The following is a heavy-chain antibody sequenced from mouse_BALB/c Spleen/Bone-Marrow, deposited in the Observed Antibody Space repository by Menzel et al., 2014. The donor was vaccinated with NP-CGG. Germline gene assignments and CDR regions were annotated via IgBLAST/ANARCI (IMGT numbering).Heavy chain of an antibody. CDR3: AKNYFYGYVAY. V-gene: IGHV4-1*02. D-gene: IGHD1-2*01. CDR1: GFDFSRYW. Sequence: EVQVVESGGGLVQPGGSLKLSCAASGFDFSRYWMTWVRQAPGKGLEWIGEINPDSSTINYTPSLKDKFIISRDNAKNALYQQMNKVRYEDTALYYCAKNYFYGYVAYWGEGTLVTVSA. CDR2: INPDSSTI. J-gene: IGHJ3*01.